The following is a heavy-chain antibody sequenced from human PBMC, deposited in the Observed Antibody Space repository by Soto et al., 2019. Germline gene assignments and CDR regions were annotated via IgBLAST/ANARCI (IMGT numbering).Heavy chain of an antibody. CDR2: IYHSGST. D-gene: IGHD3-3*01. CDR1: GYSISSGYY. V-gene: IGHV4-38-2*01. J-gene: IGHJ3*02. CDR3: ARAAKAYYDFWSGYGKNDAFDI. Sequence: KASETLSLTCAVSGYSISSGYYWGWIRQPPGKGLEWIGSIYHSGSTYYNPSLKSRVTISVDTSKNQFSLKLSSVTAADTAVYYCARAAKAYYDFWSGYGKNDAFDIWGQGTMVTVSS.